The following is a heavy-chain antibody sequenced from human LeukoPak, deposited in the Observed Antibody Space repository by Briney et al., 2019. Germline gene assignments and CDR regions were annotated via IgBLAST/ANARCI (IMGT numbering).Heavy chain of an antibody. J-gene: IGHJ4*02. CDR3: ARDLGATYYYDSSGYYFDY. V-gene: IGHV1-18*01. CDR1: GYTFTSYG. D-gene: IGHD3-22*01. CDR2: ISAYNGNT. Sequence: GASVKVSCKASGYTFTSYGISWVRQAPGQGLEWMGWISAYNGNTNYAQKLQGRVTMTTDTSTSTAYMELRSLRSDDTAVYYCARDLGATYYYDSSGYYFDYWGQGALVTVSS.